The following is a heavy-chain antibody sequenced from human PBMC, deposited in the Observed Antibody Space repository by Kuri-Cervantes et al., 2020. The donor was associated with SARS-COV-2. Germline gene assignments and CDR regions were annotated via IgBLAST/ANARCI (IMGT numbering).Heavy chain of an antibody. Sequence: ASVKVSCKASGYTFTSYAMHWVRQAPGQRLEWMGWSNAGNGNTKYSQEFQGRVTITRDTSASTAYMELSSLRPEDTALYYCAKDLYYDATGYYYGREYVFWGQGTQVTVSS. D-gene: IGHD3-22*01. CDR2: SNAGNGNT. CDR1: GYTFTSYA. CDR3: AKDLYYDATGYYYGREYVF. J-gene: IGHJ4*02. V-gene: IGHV1-3*02.